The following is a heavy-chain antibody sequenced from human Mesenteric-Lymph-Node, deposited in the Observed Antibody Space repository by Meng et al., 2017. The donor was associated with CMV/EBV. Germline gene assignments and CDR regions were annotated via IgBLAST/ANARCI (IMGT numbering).Heavy chain of an antibody. Sequence: QVQLGQSGSEVKKPGSLVKVSCTASGGTFSSYTISWVRQAPGQGLEWMGRIIPILGIANYAQKFQGRVTITADKSTSTAYMELSSLRSEDTAVYYCAGGIAAAGSRWFDPWGQGTLVTVSS. CDR2: IIPILGIA. V-gene: IGHV1-69*02. D-gene: IGHD6-13*01. J-gene: IGHJ5*02. CDR1: GGTFSSYT. CDR3: AGGIAAAGSRWFDP.